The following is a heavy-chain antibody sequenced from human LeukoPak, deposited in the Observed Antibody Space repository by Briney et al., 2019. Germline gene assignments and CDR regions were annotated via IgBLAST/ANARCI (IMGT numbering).Heavy chain of an antibody. CDR1: GFTFSSYW. CDR2: INSDGSST. CDR3: ARGTGYSGSLGP. J-gene: IGHJ5*02. V-gene: IGHV3-74*01. D-gene: IGHD1-26*01. Sequence: GGSLRLSCAASGFTFSSYWMHWVRQAPGKGLVWVSRINSDGSSTSYADSVKGRFTISRDNAKNTLYLQMNSLRAEDTAAYYCARGTGYSGSLGPWGQGTLVTVSS.